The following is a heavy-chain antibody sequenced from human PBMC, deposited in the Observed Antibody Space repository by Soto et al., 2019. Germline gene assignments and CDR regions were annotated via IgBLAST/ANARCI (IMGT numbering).Heavy chain of an antibody. J-gene: IGHJ4*02. D-gene: IGHD5-12*01. CDR1: GFRFGAYA. CDR3: AKVREDLVLLVALDS. V-gene: IGHV3-30*18. Sequence: QVQLVESGGGVVQPGKSVRLSCAASGFRFGAYAMHWVRQAPGKGLEWVAVISEDGSRKYYRDSVKGRFTISRDHSKNTLFLQMDRLRLEDTAVYSCAKVREDLVLLVALDSWGQGTRVTVSS. CDR2: ISEDGSRK.